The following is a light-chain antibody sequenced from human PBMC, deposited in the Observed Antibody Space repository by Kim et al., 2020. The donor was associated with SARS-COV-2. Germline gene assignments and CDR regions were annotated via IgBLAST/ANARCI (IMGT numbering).Light chain of an antibody. CDR1: QSVGTY. J-gene: IGKJ4*01. CDR3: QQRYSGPSPIT. CDR2: DTS. Sequence: EIVLTQYPATLSLSPGERATLSCRASQSVGTYLTWYQQTPGQAPRLLIYDTSHRATGIPARFSGSGSGTDFTLTISSLEPEDFAVYYCQQRYSGPSPITFGGGTKVDIK. V-gene: IGKV3-11*01.